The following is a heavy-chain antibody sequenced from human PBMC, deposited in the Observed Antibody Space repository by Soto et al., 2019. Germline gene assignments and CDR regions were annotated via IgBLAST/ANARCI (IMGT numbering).Heavy chain of an antibody. J-gene: IGHJ2*01. CDR2: INHSGST. CDR3: ARHSGVISNRLRGNFDL. Sequence: SETLSLTCAVYGGSFSGYYWSWIRQPPGKGLEWIGEINHSGSTNYNPSLKSRVTISVDTSKNQFSLKLSSVTAADTAVYYCARHSGVISNRLRGNFDLWGRGTLVTVSS. D-gene: IGHD4-4*01. CDR1: GGSFSGYY. V-gene: IGHV4-34*01.